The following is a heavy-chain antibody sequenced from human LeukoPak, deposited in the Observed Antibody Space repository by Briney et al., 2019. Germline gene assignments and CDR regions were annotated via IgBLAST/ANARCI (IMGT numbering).Heavy chain of an antibody. D-gene: IGHD6-19*01. Sequence: SETLSLTCTVSSGSISSYYWSWIRQPPGKGLEWIGYIYYTGNMNYNPSLKSRVTISVDTSKNQFSLKLSSVTAADTAVYYCARGYAGIAVAFDYWGQGTLVAVSS. CDR2: IYYTGNM. CDR1: SGSISSYY. CDR3: ARGYAGIAVAFDY. V-gene: IGHV4-59*01. J-gene: IGHJ4*02.